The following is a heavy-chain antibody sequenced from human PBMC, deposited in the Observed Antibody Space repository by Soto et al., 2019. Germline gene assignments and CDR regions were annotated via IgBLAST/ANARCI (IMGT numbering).Heavy chain of an antibody. D-gene: IGHD3-16*01. Sequence: GGSLRLSCVASAFSSHHHAIHWVRHGPGKGLEWVSGIHWNNGATGYADSVKGRFTIFKDNVKNSVYLQMNSLRTDDTAFYYCTEDILPGGADVWGQGTTVTVSS. J-gene: IGHJ6*02. CDR2: IHWNNGAT. CDR1: AFSSHHHA. V-gene: IGHV3-9*02. CDR3: TEDILPGGADV.